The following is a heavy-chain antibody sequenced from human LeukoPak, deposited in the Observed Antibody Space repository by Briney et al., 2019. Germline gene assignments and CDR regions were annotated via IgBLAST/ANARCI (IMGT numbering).Heavy chain of an antibody. J-gene: IGHJ3*02. Sequence: PSETLSLTCTVSGGSISSGGYYWSWIRQPPGKGLEWIGYIYHSGSTYYNPSLKSRVTISVDRSKNQFSLKLSSVTAADTAVYYCARVTRSAQYCSSTSCYNDAFDIWGQGTMVTVSS. CDR1: GGSISSGGYY. CDR3: ARVTRSAQYCSSTSCYNDAFDI. D-gene: IGHD2-2*01. CDR2: IYHSGST. V-gene: IGHV4-30-2*01.